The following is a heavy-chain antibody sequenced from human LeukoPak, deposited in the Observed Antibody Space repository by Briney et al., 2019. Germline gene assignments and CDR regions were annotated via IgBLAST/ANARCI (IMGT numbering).Heavy chain of an antibody. D-gene: IGHD3-10*01. CDR1: GYTFTSYG. CDR2: ISAYNGNT. V-gene: IGHV1-18*01. CDR3: ARVTMVRGVIITPLIY. J-gene: IGHJ4*02. Sequence: ASVKVSCKASGYTFTSYGIGWVRQAPGQGLEWMGWISAYNGNTNYAQKLQGRVTMTTDTSTSTAYMELRSLRSDDTAVYYCARVTMVRGVIITPLIYWGQGTLVTVSS.